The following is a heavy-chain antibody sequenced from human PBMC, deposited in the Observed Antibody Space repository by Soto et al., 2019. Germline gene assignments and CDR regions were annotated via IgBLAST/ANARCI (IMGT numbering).Heavy chain of an antibody. CDR3: TRETVAGITGLDY. Sequence: GGSLRLSCAASGFTVRAFAVNWVRQAPGKGLEWVSGISVSDAFIYYADSVRGRFSISRDASESILYLQMNSLRVDDTALCYCTRETVAGITGLDYWGQGTLVTVSS. J-gene: IGHJ4*02. CDR1: GFTVRAFA. CDR2: ISVSDAFI. D-gene: IGHD1-20*01. V-gene: IGHV3-23*01.